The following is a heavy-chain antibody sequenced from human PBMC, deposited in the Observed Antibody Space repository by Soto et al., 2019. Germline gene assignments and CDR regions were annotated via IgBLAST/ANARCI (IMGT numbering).Heavy chain of an antibody. J-gene: IGHJ6*02. CDR2: IIPNCGST. CDR3: ARGHKYCEFWSFYYSIGMDV. D-gene: IGHD3-3*01. V-gene: IGHV1-2*04. CDR1: GYTFTGYS. Sequence: ASVKVSCKASGYTFTGYSMHWVRQAPGQGLEWMGGIIPNCGSTNYAQKFQGWVTMTRDTSTSTAYMELSRLRSDDTAVYYCARGHKYCEFWSFYYSIGMDVWGQGTMVTVSS.